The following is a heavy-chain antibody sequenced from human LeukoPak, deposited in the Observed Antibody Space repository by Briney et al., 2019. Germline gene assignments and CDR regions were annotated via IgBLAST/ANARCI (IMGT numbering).Heavy chain of an antibody. J-gene: IGHJ4*02. CDR1: GYTFTRNW. CDR3: VRHHNYAFDY. V-gene: IGHV5-51*01. Sequence: GESLKISCKASGYTFTRNWIGWVRQMPGKGPEWMGIIYPGDSDTRYSPSFEGQVTISADKSISTAYLQWNSLRASDTAMYYCVRHHNYAFDYCGQGTLVTVSS. CDR2: IYPGDSDT. D-gene: IGHD5-18*01.